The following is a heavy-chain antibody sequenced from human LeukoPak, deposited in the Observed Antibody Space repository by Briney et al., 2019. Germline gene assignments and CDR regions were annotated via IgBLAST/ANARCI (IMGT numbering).Heavy chain of an antibody. J-gene: IGHJ3*02. Sequence: GASVKVSCKASGGTFSSYAISWVRQAPGQGLEWMGGIIPIFGTANYAQKFQGRVTITTDESTSTAYMELSSLRSEDTAVYYCASSFLGSSQPYDFLDAFDIWGQGTMVTVSS. CDR2: IIPIFGTA. CDR1: GGTFSSYA. V-gene: IGHV1-69*05. D-gene: IGHD3-3*01. CDR3: ASSFLGSSQPYDFLDAFDI.